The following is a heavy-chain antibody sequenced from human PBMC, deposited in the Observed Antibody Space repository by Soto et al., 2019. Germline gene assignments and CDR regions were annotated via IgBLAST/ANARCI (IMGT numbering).Heavy chain of an antibody. J-gene: IGHJ4*02. Sequence: EVQLLESGGGLVQPGGSLRLSCAASGFTFSSYAMSWVRQAPGKGLEWVSAISGSGGSTYYADSVKGRFTISRDNSKNTLYLQMNSLRAEDTAVYYCAKAYDSSGYYFVMYYFDYWGQGTLVTVSS. CDR1: GFTFSSYA. D-gene: IGHD3-22*01. CDR2: ISGSGGST. V-gene: IGHV3-23*01. CDR3: AKAYDSSGYYFVMYYFDY.